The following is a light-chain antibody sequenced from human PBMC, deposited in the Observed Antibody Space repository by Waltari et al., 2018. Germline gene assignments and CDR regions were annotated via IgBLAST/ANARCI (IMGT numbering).Light chain of an antibody. CDR3: HVWDRSNGLYV. Sequence: SYVLTQPPSVSVAPGQTARIACGGNNIGSKGVHWYQQKPGQAPVLVIYYDTDRPSGIPDGFSGSNSGNTATLTISRVEAGDEADYYCHVWDRSNGLYVFGPGTKVTVL. CDR2: YDT. J-gene: IGLJ1*01. CDR1: NIGSKG. V-gene: IGLV3-21*04.